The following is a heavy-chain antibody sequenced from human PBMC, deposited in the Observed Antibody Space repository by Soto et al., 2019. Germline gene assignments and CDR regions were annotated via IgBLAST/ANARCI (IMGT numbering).Heavy chain of an antibody. J-gene: IGHJ6*03. CDR2: INHSGST. CDR1: GGSFSGYY. D-gene: IGHD6-13*01. V-gene: IGHV4-34*01. Sequence: SETLSLTCAVYGGSFSGYYWSWIRQPPGKGLEWIGEINHSGSTNYNPSLKSRVTISVDTSKNQFSLKLSSVTAADTAVYYCARGLITHSSSWAPYYYYMDVWGKGTTVTVSS. CDR3: ARGLITHSSSWAPYYYYMDV.